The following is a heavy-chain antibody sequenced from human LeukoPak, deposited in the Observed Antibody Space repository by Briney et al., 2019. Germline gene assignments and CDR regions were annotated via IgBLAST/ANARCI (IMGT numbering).Heavy chain of an antibody. J-gene: IGHJ1*01. Sequence: SGGSLRLSCAASGLTFTNYWIHWVRQAPGEGLVWVSRIIDGTTTTYADPVKGRFTISRDNAKNSVYLQMNSFGADDTAVYYCATYSILNAREFRYWGQGTLVTVTS. D-gene: IGHD4-11*01. CDR1: GLTFTNYW. V-gene: IGHV3-74*01. CDR3: ATYSILNAREFRY. CDR2: IIDGTTT.